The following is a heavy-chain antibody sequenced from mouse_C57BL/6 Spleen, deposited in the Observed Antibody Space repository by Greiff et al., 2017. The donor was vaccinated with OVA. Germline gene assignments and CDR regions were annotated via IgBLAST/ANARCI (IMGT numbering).Heavy chain of an antibody. CDR1: GYTFTSYW. CDR3: ARSAPYYFDT. D-gene: IGHD6-1*01. J-gene: IGHJ2*01. V-gene: IGHV1-61*01. Sequence: QVQLQQPGAELVRPGSSVKLSCKASGYTFTSYWMDWVKQRPGQGLEWIGNIYPSDSETHYNQKFKDKATLTVDKSSSTAYMQLSSLTSEDSAVYYCARSAPYYFDTWGQGTTLTVSS. CDR2: IYPSDSET.